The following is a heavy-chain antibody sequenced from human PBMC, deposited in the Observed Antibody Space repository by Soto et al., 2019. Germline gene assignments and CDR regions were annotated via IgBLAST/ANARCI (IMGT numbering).Heavy chain of an antibody. J-gene: IGHJ3*02. D-gene: IGHD6-13*01. CDR2: IYWDDDK. CDR1: GFSLSTSGVG. V-gene: IGHV2-5*02. CDR3: AHSPIAAATYAFDI. Sequence: QITLKESGPTLVKPTQTLTLTCTFSGFSLSTSGVGVGWIRQPPGKALEWLALIYWDDDKRYSPSLKSRLTLTNDASKTQGVITMTNMDPVDTATYYCAHSPIAAATYAFDIWGQGTMVTVSS.